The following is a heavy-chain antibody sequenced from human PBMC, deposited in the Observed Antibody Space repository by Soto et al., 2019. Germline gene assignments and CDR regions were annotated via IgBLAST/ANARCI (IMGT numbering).Heavy chain of an antibody. Sequence: PGGSLRLSCAASGFTFSSYWMHWVRQAPGKGLVWVSRINSDGSSTSYADSVKGRFTISRDNAKNTLYLQMNSLRAEDTAVYYCAKAPKGVVITVDIDYWGQGTLVTVSS. CDR2: INSDGSST. CDR3: AKAPKGVVITVDIDY. D-gene: IGHD3-22*01. V-gene: IGHV3-74*01. J-gene: IGHJ4*02. CDR1: GFTFSSYW.